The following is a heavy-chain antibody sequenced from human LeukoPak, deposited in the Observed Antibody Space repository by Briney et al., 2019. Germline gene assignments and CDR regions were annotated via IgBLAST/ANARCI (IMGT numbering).Heavy chain of an antibody. CDR1: GGSINSYY. V-gene: IGHV4-59*01. CDR3: ARTTEGGYTYGYFYYYYMDV. Sequence: SETLSLTCTVSGGSINSYYWSWIRRPPGKGLEWIGYIHYSGSTNYNPSLKSRVTISVDTSKNQFSLKLSSVTAADTAVYYCARTTEGGYTYGYFYYYYMDVWGKGTTVTISS. J-gene: IGHJ6*03. CDR2: IHYSGST. D-gene: IGHD5-18*01.